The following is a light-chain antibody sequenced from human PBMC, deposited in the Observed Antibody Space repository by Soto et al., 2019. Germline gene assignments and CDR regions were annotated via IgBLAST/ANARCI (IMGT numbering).Light chain of an antibody. V-gene: IGKV3-15*01. Sequence: EIVMTQSPATLSVSPGERATLSCRASQTVASNLAWYQQKPGHAPRLLIHGSSTRATGVPARFSGSGSGTEFTLTIISLQSEDFAVYYCQQYHNWPPQYTFGQGTKLQI. CDR1: QTVASN. CDR3: QQYHNWPPQYT. J-gene: IGKJ2*01. CDR2: GSS.